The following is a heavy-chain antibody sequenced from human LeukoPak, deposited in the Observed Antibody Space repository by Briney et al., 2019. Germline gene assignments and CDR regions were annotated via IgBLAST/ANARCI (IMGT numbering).Heavy chain of an antibody. CDR1: GYIFTGYY. V-gene: IGHV1-2*07. Sequence: ASVKVSCKASGYIFTGYYMHWVRQAPGQGLEWMGWINPNSGGTNYAHKFQGRVTMTRDTSISTAYMELSRLRSDDTAVYYCATRPAASSGYYYYYYGMDVWGQGTTVTVSS. D-gene: IGHD3-22*01. CDR2: INPNSGGT. J-gene: IGHJ6*02. CDR3: ATRPAASSGYYYYYYGMDV.